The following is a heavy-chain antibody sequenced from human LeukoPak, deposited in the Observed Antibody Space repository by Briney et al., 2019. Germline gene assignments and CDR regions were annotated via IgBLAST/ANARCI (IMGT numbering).Heavy chain of an antibody. CDR1: GYTFTSYY. J-gene: IGHJ4*02. CDR3: ARVTSARDPFDY. D-gene: IGHD5-18*01. CDR2: INPSGGST. Sequence: ASVKVTCKASGYTFTSYYMHWVRQAPGQGLEWMGIINPSGGSTSYAQKFQGRVTMTRDTSTSTVYMELSSLRSEDTAVYYCARVTSARDPFDYWGQGTLVTVSS. V-gene: IGHV1-46*01.